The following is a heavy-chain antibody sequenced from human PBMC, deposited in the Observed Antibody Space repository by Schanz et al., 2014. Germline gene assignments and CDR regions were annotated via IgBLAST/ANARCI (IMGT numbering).Heavy chain of an antibody. J-gene: IGHJ4*02. CDR3: ARPFLGYYGDLAY. CDR2: MSYDGSNK. Sequence: QVQLVESGGGVVQPGRSLRLSCAASGFTFSSYAMHWVRQAPGKGLEWVAVMSYDGSNKYYADSVKGRFTISRDNYKNTLYLQMNSLSAEDTAVYFCARPFLGYYGDLAYWGQGTLLTVSS. D-gene: IGHD4-17*01. CDR1: GFTFSSYA. V-gene: IGHV3-30-3*01.